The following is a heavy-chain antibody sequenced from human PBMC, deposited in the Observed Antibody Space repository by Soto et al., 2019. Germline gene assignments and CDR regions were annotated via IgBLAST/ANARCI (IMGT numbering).Heavy chain of an antibody. D-gene: IGHD4-17*01. Sequence: PSETLSLTCTVSGGSISSGDYYWSWIRQPPGKGLEWIGYIYYSGSTYYNPSLKSRVTISVDTSKNQFSLKLSSVTAADTAVYYCALSSTVVNWFDPWGQGTLVTVSS. CDR1: GGSISSGDYY. J-gene: IGHJ5*02. CDR2: IYYSGST. V-gene: IGHV4-30-4*01. CDR3: ALSSTVVNWFDP.